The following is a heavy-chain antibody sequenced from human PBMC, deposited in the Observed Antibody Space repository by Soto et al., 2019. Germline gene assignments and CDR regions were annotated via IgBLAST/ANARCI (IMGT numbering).Heavy chain of an antibody. Sequence: EVQLLESGGGLVQPGGSLRLSCAASGFTFSSYAMSWVRQAPGKGLEWVSAISGSGGSTYYADSVKGRFTISRDNSKNTLYLQMTSLRAEDTAVYYCANTFGGVIVSALDYWGQGSLVTVSS. J-gene: IGHJ4*02. CDR2: ISGSGGST. CDR3: ANTFGGVIVSALDY. CDR1: GFTFSSYA. V-gene: IGHV3-23*01. D-gene: IGHD3-16*02.